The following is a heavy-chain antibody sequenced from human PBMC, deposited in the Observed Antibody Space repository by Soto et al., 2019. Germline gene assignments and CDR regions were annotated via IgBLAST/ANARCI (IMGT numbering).Heavy chain of an antibody. CDR2: INAGSGDS. D-gene: IGHD4-4*01. CDR3: ARELQGLYFFDY. Sequence: GASVTATCKASEYTFTSYDSHWLQQAPGQSLEWMGWINAGSGDSKYSQKFQGRVTISSDTSASTAYMELSSQRSEDTAVYYCARELQGLYFFDYWGQGTLVTVSS. CDR1: EYTFTSYD. V-gene: IGHV1-3*01. J-gene: IGHJ4*02.